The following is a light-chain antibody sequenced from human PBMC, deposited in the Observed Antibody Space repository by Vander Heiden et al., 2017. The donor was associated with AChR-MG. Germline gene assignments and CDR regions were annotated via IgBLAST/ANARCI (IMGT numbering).Light chain of an antibody. CDR3: HQYYDWPRT. Sequence: EIVMTQSPATLSVFPGERATLSCRASQTLSTNLAWYQQKPVQAPRLLIYGASTRATGIPARFSRSGSGTEFTLTISSLQSEDFTIYYCHQYYDWPRTFGPGTKVEIK. CDR1: QTLSTN. V-gene: IGKV3-15*01. J-gene: IGKJ1*01. CDR2: GAS.